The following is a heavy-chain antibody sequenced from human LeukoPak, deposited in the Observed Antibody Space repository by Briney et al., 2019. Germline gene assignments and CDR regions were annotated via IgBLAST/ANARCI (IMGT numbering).Heavy chain of an antibody. V-gene: IGHV4-34*01. Sequence: PSETLSLTCAVYGGSFSGYYWSWIRQPPGKGLEWIGEINHSGSTNYNPSLKSRVTISVDTSKNQFSLKLSSVTAADTAVYYCARGALNGSYGATFDYWGQGTLVTVSS. CDR3: ARGALNGSYGATFDY. D-gene: IGHD1-26*01. J-gene: IGHJ4*02. CDR1: GGSFSGYY. CDR2: INHSGST.